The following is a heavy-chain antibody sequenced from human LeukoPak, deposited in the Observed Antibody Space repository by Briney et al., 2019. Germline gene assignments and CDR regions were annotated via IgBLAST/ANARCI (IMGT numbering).Heavy chain of an antibody. CDR1: GFTFSSYA. J-gene: IGHJ4*02. Sequence: GGSLRLSCAASGFTFSSYAMHWVRQAPGKGLVWVSHINSDGSTTNYADSVKGRFSISRDNAKNTLYLQMNSLRAEDTAVYYCTRGIQGTGWSNWGQGTLVTVSS. CDR3: TRGIQGTGWSN. CDR2: INSDGSTT. V-gene: IGHV3-74*01. D-gene: IGHD6-19*01.